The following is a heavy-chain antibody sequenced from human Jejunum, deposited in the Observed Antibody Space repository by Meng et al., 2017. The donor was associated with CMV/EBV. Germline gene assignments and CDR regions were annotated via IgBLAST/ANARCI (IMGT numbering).Heavy chain of an antibody. CDR3: ARCPRDDDSGYWFFDN. D-gene: IGHD3-22*01. CDR2: INYRGST. J-gene: IGHJ4*02. CDR1: CGSFSGYY. Sequence: QGHPQEWGVGLLEPSENLSLTCAVYCGSFSGYYWSWIRQPPGKGLEWIGEINYRGSTNYSPSLKSRVTMSLDTSKNQFSLKLTSVTAADTAMYYCARCPRDDDSGYWFFDNWGQGTLVTVSS. V-gene: IGHV4-34*01.